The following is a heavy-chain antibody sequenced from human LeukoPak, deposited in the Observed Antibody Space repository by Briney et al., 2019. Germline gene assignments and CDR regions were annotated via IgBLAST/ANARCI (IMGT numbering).Heavy chain of an antibody. CDR1: GGSISSDNYY. CDR2: LYYSWST. V-gene: IGHV4-39*01. J-gene: IGHJ4*02. CDR3: ARGILSGDYVFDY. D-gene: IGHD4-17*01. Sequence: SETLSLTCTVSGGSISSDNYYWGWIRQPPGKGLEWIGSLYYSWSTYYNPSLKRRVTTSVDTSKNQFSLKLSSVTAADTAVYFCARGILSGDYVFDYWGQGTLVTVSS.